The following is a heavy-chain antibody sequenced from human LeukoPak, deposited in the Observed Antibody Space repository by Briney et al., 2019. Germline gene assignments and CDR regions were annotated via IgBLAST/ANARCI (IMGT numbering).Heavy chain of an antibody. V-gene: IGHV3-23*01. D-gene: IGHD3-22*01. J-gene: IGHJ3*02. CDR1: GFTFSSYA. Sequence: GGSLRLSCAASGFTFSSYAMSWVRQAPARGLAWVSSLRGDGSTFYADSVKGRFTLSRDESRNTVYFQLNSLRVEDTAVYYCARATSPQRRAITMIVVANDAFDIWGQGTMVTVSS. CDR2: LRGDGST. CDR3: ARATSPQRRAITMIVVANDAFDI.